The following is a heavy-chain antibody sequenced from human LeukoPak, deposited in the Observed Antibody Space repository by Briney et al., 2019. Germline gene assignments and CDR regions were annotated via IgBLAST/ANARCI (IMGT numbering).Heavy chain of an antibody. Sequence: GGSLRLSCAASGFTFSDYYMSWIRQAPGKGLEWVSYISSSSSYTNYADSVKGRFTISRDNAKNSLYLQMNSLRAEDTAVYYCATWGRNGGFGELFSSPNFDYWGQGTLVTVSS. V-gene: IGHV3-11*06. CDR2: ISSSSSYT. D-gene: IGHD3-10*01. J-gene: IGHJ4*02. CDR1: GFTFSDYY. CDR3: ATWGRNGGFGELFSSPNFDY.